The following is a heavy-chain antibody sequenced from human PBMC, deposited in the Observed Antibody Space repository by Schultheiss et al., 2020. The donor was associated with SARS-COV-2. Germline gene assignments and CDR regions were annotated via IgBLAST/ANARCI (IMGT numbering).Heavy chain of an antibody. J-gene: IGHJ4*02. V-gene: IGHV1-2*02. D-gene: IGHD6-13*01. CDR2: INPNSGGT. CDR3: ARSYSSSREFYFDY. Sequence: ASVKVSCKASGYTFTGYYMHWVRQAPGQGLEWMGWINPNSGGTNYAQKFQGRVTMTRDTSISTAYMELSRLRSEDTAVYYCARSYSSSREFYFDYWGQGTLVTVSS. CDR1: GYTFTGYY.